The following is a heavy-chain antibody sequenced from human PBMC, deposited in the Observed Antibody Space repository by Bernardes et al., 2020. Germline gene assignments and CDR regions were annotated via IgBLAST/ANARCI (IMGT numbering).Heavy chain of an antibody. CDR3: ARAGIATYYGMDV. CDR2: IGTAGDT. D-gene: IGHD6-13*01. CDR1: GFTFSSYD. V-gene: IGHV3-13*01. Sequence: GRSLRLSCAVSGFTFSSYDMHWVRQATGKGLEWVSAIGTAGDTYYPGSVKGRFTISRENAKNSLYLQMNSLRAGDTAVYYCARAGIATYYGMDVWCKGNTVTVSS. J-gene: IGHJ6*04.